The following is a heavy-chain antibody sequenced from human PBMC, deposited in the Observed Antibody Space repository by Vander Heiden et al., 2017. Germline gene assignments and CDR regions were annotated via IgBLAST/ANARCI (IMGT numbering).Heavy chain of an antibody. D-gene: IGHD3-3*01. V-gene: IGHV3-30*01. CDR3: ARGPPYYDLWSGYGMDV. CDR1: GFTFSIYA. CDR2: ISYDGSNK. J-gene: IGHJ6*02. Sequence: QVQLVESGGGVVQPGRSLRLSCAASGFTFSIYAMHWVRQAPGKGLEWVAVISYDGSNKYYADSVKGRFTISRDNSKNTLYLQMNSLRAEDTAVYYCARGPPYYDLWSGYGMDVWGQGTTVTVSS.